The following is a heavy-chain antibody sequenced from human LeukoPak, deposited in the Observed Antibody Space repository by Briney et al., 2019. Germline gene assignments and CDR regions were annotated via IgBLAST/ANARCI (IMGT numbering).Heavy chain of an antibody. CDR1: GFTVSTDY. CDR3: ARDRYGDYVFYLDL. J-gene: IGHJ2*01. V-gene: IGHV3-66*01. Sequence: GGSLRLSCAASGFTVSTDYMSWVRQAPGKGLEWDSVLYSGGSTYYADSVKGRFTISRDSSKNTLYLQMNSLRAEDTAVYYCARDRYGDYVFYLDLWGRGTLVSVSS. D-gene: IGHD4-17*01. CDR2: LYSGGST.